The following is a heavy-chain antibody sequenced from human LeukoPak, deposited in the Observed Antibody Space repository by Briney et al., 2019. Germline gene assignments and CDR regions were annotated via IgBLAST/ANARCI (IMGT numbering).Heavy chain of an antibody. V-gene: IGHV3-30-3*01. D-gene: IGHD3-10*01. J-gene: IGHJ4*02. CDR3: ARDGETYHPLGFLWEKTIGLGY. CDR2: ISYDGSNK. Sequence: PGGSLRLSCAASGFTFSSYAMHWVRQAPGKGLEWVAVISYDGSNKYYADSVKGRFTISRDNSKNTLYLQMNSLRAEDTAVYYCARDGETYHPLGFLWEKTIGLGYWGQGTLVTVSS. CDR1: GFTFSSYA.